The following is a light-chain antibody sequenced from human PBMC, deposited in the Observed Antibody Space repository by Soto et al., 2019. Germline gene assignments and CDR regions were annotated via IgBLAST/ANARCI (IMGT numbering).Light chain of an antibody. J-gene: IGKJ2*01. CDR1: QSVSRY. CDR3: QHRSSWPYT. CDR2: DAS. V-gene: IGKV3-11*01. Sequence: EIVLTQYPATLSLSPGERATLSCRASQSVSRYLAWYQQRPGQAPRLLIYDASNRATGIAARFSGSGSGTDFTLTISSLEPEDFAVYYCQHRSSWPYTFGQGTKLEIK.